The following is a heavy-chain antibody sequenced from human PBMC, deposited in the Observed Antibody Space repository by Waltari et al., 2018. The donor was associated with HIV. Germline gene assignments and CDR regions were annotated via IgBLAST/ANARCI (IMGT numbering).Heavy chain of an antibody. CDR1: GGTVRSHA. D-gene: IGHD1-26*01. Sequence: QEQLVQSGAEVKKPGSSVTVSCQASGGTVRSHAISWVRQAPGHGLEWMGGIILIFGATNYAQKFHGRLTINADESTGTVYMELSNLTFEDTAVYYCARGSSGSYRWFDPWGHGTLVTVSS. CDR2: IILIFGAT. J-gene: IGHJ5*02. CDR3: ARGSSGSYRWFDP. V-gene: IGHV1-69*01.